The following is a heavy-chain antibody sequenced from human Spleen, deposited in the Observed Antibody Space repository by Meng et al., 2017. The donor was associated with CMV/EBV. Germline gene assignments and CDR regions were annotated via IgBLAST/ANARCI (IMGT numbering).Heavy chain of an antibody. CDR1: GFTFSSYS. Sequence: GGSLRLSCAASGFTFSSYSMNWVRQAPGKGLEWVSSISSSSSYIYYADSVKGRFTISRDNAKNSLYLQLNSLRAEDTAVYYCARGACSSTSCYSRNWFDPWGQRTLVTVSS. CDR2: ISSSSSYI. D-gene: IGHD2-2*01. V-gene: IGHV3-21*01. CDR3: ARGACSSTSCYSRNWFDP. J-gene: IGHJ5*02.